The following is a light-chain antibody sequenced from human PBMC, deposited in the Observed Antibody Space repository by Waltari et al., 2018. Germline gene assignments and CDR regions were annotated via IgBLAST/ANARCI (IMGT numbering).Light chain of an antibody. CDR1: ELPKKY. J-gene: IGLJ1*01. Sequence: SYELTQPPSVSVSPGQTARITCSGDELPKKYNFWYRQRPGQAPVVVIFKDSQRASGIPERFSGSSSGTTGTLTITGVQAEDEADYYCQSADSSGAYVFGTGTKVTVL. CDR2: KDS. V-gene: IGLV3-25*03. CDR3: QSADSSGAYV.